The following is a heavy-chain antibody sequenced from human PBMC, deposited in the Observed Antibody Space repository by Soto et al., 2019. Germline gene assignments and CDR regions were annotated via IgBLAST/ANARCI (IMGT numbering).Heavy chain of an antibody. CDR3: TRDLFGYSGLLSY. D-gene: IGHD5-12*01. J-gene: IGHJ4*02. CDR2: IKQDGSER. V-gene: IGHV3-7*01. CDR1: GFTFSSYW. Sequence: PGGSLRLSCAASGFTFSSYWMSWVRQAPGKGLEWVANIKQDGSERYYVDSVKGRFTISRDNAKNSLYLQMNSLRAEDTAVYYCTRDLFGYSGLLSYWGQGTLVTVSS.